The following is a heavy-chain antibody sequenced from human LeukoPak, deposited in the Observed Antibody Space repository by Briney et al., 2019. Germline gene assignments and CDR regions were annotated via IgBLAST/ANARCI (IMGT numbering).Heavy chain of an antibody. J-gene: IGHJ4*02. CDR1: GGSISSYY. CDR3: ARDDSGSLDY. V-gene: IGHV4-59*01. CDR2: IYYSGST. Sequence: PSETLSLTCTVSGGSISSYYWSWIRQPPGKGLEWIGYIYYSGSTNYNPSLKSRVTISVDTPKNQFSLKLSSVTAADTAVYYCARDDSGSLDYWGQGTLVTISS. D-gene: IGHD1-26*01.